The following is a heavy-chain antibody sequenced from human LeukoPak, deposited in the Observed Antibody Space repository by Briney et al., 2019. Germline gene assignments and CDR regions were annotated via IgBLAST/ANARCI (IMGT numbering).Heavy chain of an antibody. Sequence: GESLKISFKTSGYRFTRYWIAWVRQTPGKGLEWMGIVYPDDSDTRYSPAFQGPVTISADKSITTAYLHWSSLKASDTDVYFCARPSGTYFPFDYWGQGTLVTVSS. V-gene: IGHV5-51*01. CDR2: VYPDDSDT. CDR3: ARPSGTYFPFDY. D-gene: IGHD1-26*01. CDR1: GYRFTRYW. J-gene: IGHJ4*02.